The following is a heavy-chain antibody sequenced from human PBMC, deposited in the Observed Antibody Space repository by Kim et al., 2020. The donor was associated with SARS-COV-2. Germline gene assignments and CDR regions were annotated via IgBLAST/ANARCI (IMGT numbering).Heavy chain of an antibody. Sequence: ASVKVSCKASGYTFTTYYIHWVRQAPGQGLEWMGWIKPNGGDTDYAQRFQGRVTMTRDTSITTVYMELRRLRSDDTAVYYCARVARTTGTTSLDHWGQGTRVTVFS. V-gene: IGHV1-2*02. CDR2: IKPNGGDT. J-gene: IGHJ4*02. CDR1: GYTFTTYY. CDR3: ARVARTTGTTSLDH. D-gene: IGHD1-1*01.